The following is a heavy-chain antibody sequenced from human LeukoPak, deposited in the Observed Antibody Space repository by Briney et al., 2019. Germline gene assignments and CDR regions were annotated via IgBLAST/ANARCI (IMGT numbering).Heavy chain of an antibody. CDR2: IHSDGRST. V-gene: IGHV3-74*01. CDR3: ARDRPGNTAIDY. D-gene: IGHD5-18*01. Sequence: GGSLRLSCEASGFTFSTYWMHWVRQAPGKGLEWVSRIHSDGRSTSYEDSVNGRFTISRDNAKNTLYLQMNSLRAEDTAVYYCARDRPGNTAIDYWGQGTLVTVSS. CDR1: GFTFSTYW. J-gene: IGHJ4*02.